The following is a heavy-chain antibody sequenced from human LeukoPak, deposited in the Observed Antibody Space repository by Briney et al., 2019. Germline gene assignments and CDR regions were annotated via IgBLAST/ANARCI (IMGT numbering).Heavy chain of an antibody. CDR1: GYTFTSYG. CDR2: ISAYNGDT. D-gene: IGHD3-22*01. J-gene: IGHJ4*02. Sequence: GAPVKVSCKASGYTFTSYGISWVRQAPGQGLEWMGWISAYNGDTNYAQKLQGRVTMTTDTSTSTAYMELGSLRSDDTAVYYCAKDRDVSGYLGGYWGQGTLVTVSS. CDR3: AKDRDVSGYLGGY. V-gene: IGHV1-18*01.